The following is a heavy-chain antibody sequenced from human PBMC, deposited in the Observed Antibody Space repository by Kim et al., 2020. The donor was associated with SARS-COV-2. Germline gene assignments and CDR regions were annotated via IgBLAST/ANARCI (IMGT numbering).Heavy chain of an antibody. CDR1: GGPITTSSYY. V-gene: IGHV4-39*01. CDR2: IFYSGAT. CDR3: ATIENKYSTSRHTPNSEDY. D-gene: IGHD2-2*01. J-gene: IGHJ4*02. Sequence: SETLSLTCTVSGGPITTSSYYWGWIRQPPGKGLEWIASIFYSGATYYNPTLKSRVTISVDTSKNQFSLRLSSVTAADTAVYYCATIENKYSTSRHTPNSEDYWGQGTLVTVSS.